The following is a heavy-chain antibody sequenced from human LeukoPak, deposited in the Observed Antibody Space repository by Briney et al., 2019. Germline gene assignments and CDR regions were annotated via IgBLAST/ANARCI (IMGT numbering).Heavy chain of an antibody. Sequence: GGSLRLSCVASGFTFSRFEMNWVRQAPGKGLEWISHISRGTYIAYADSVKGRFSISRDNAKNSLYLQMNNLRADDTAVYYCTSEQDREAAATVIGDSWGQGTLVTVSS. CDR1: GFTFSRFE. D-gene: IGHD2-15*01. V-gene: IGHV3-48*03. J-gene: IGHJ4*02. CDR2: ISRGTYI. CDR3: TSEQDREAAATVIGDS.